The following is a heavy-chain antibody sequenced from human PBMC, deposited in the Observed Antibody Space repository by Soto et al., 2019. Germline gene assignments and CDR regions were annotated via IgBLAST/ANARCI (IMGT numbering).Heavy chain of an antibody. CDR3: ARTLPRAYSSSRFDY. V-gene: IGHV4-34*01. CDR2: INHSGST. D-gene: IGHD6-13*01. CDR1: GGSFSGYY. Sequence: PSETLSLTCAVHGGSFSGYYWSWIRQPPGKGLEWIGEINHSGSTNYNPSLKSRVTISVDTSKNQFSLKLSSVTAADTAVYYCARTLPRAYSSSRFDYWGQGTLVTVSS. J-gene: IGHJ4*02.